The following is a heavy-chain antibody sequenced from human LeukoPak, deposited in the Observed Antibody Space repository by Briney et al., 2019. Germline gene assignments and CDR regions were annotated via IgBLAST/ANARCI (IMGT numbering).Heavy chain of an antibody. CDR3: ARGSRGIHGMDV. V-gene: IGHV3-53*01. D-gene: IGHD3-10*01. CDR1: GFTVNSNF. CDR2: IYSGGST. J-gene: IGHJ6*02. Sequence: PGGSLRLSCAASGFTVNSNFMSWVRQAPGKGLEWVSVIYSGGSTFYADSVEGRFTISRDNSKNTLYLEMNSLRAEDTAVYYCARGSRGIHGMDVWGQGTTVTVSS.